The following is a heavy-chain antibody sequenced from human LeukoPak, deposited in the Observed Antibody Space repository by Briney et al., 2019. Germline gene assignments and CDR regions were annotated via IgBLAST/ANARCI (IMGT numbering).Heavy chain of an antibody. V-gene: IGHV3-23*01. CDR3: AKVLRDTWRDY. J-gene: IGHJ4*02. Sequence: GGSLRLSCAASGFTLSTYAMSWVRQAPGKGLESVSAISGSGASTYYADSVKGRFTISREHAKTTLNLQMNSLRAEDTAVYYCAKVLRDTWRDYWGQGTLVTVSS. CDR2: ISGSGAST. CDR1: GFTLSTYA. D-gene: IGHD1-20*01.